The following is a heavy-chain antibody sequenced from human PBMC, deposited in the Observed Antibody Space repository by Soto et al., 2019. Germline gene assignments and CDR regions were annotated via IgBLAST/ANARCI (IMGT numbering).Heavy chain of an antibody. CDR2: ISGSGGST. CDR1: GFTFSSYA. V-gene: IGHV3-23*01. D-gene: IGHD6-6*01. Sequence: GGSLRLSCAASGFTFSSYAMSWVRQAPGKGLEWVSAISGSGGSTYYADSVKGRFTISRDNSKNTLYLQMNSLRAEDTAAYYCAKKSSSAVKYYYYMDVWGKGTTVTVSS. CDR3: AKKSSSAVKYYYYMDV. J-gene: IGHJ6*03.